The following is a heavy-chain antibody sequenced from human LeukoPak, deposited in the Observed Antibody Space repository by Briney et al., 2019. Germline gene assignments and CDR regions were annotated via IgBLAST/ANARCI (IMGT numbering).Heavy chain of an antibody. CDR1: GFIFSDYW. J-gene: IGHJ4*02. CDR3: VTSWVRQQRDF. CDR2: IEPKGHGK. Sequence: GGSLRLSCAASGFIFSDYWMSWVRQAPGKGLEWVADIEPKGHGKTYMDSVKGRFTISRDNAQQSLYLQMDTLTVEDTAVYYCVTSWVRQQRDFWGQGVLVSVSS. D-gene: IGHD3-10*01. V-gene: IGHV3-7*01.